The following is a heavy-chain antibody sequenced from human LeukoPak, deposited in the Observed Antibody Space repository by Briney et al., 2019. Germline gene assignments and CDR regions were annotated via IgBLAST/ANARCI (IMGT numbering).Heavy chain of an antibody. CDR1: GYTFTSYG. Sequence: ASVKVSCKASGYTFTSYGISWVRQAPGQGLEWMGWISAYNGNTNYAQKHQGRVTMTTDTSTSTAYMELSRLRSDDTAVYYCARGGDYYYASSGYLIDYWGQGTLVTVSS. CDR3: ARGGDYYYASSGYLIDY. CDR2: ISAYNGNT. V-gene: IGHV1-18*01. D-gene: IGHD3-22*01. J-gene: IGHJ4*02.